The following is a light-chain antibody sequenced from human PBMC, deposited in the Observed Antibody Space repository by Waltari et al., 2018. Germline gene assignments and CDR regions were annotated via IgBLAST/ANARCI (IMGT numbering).Light chain of an antibody. J-gene: IGLJ7*01. V-gene: IGLV1-44*01. CDR2: NNN. Sequence: HSVLTQPPSASGTPGQRLTISCSGGSSNIGSNTVNWYQRLPGTAPKLLIYNNNQRPSGVPDRFSGSKSGTSASLAISGLQSGDEAGYYCATWDDSLNGAVFGGGTQLTVL. CDR3: ATWDDSLNGAV. CDR1: SSNIGSNT.